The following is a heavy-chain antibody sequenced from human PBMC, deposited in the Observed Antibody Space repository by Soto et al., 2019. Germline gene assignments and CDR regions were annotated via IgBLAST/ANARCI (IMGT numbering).Heavy chain of an antibody. D-gene: IGHD1-26*01. Sequence: SETLSLTCTVFGGSITSVNYCWSWIRQSPDKGLEWIGHIYNGGSTYNNPSLESRVTISLDTSKSQFSLKLSSVTAADTAVYYCARHGGSYSDDWFDPRAQRTPVTVSS. J-gene: IGHJ5*02. CDR2: IYNGGST. V-gene: IGHV4-30-4*01. CDR3: ARHGGSYSDDWFDP. CDR1: GGSITSVNYC.